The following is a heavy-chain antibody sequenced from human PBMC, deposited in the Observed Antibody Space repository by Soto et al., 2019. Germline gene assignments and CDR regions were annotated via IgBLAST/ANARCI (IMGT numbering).Heavy chain of an antibody. CDR2: ISYDGTNK. J-gene: IGHJ6*02. CDR3: AKDLQSYGDYDYYCYGMDV. CDR1: GFPFSTYG. Sequence: QVQLVESEGGEVQPGRSLTISCAASGFPFSTYGMHWVRQTPGKGLEWVAVISYDGTNKFYSDSVKGRFTISRDNFKNPLTLQMNSLRADDTAVYSCAKDLQSYGDYDYYCYGMDVWGLGTRVTVSS. V-gene: IGHV3-30*18. D-gene: IGHD4-17*01.